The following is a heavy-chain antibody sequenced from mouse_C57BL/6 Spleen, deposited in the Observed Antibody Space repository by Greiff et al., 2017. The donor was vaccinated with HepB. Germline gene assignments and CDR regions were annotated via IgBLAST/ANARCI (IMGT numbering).Heavy chain of an antibody. J-gene: IGHJ2*01. Sequence: DVKLVESGGGLVQPGGSMKLSCVASGFTFSNYWMNWVRQSPEKGLEWVAQIRLKSDNYATHYAESVKGRFTISRDDSKSSVYLQMNNLRAEDTGIYYCTSTVREDYFDYWGQGTTLTVSS. CDR3: TSTVREDYFDY. CDR1: GFTFSNYW. CDR2: IRLKSDNYAT. D-gene: IGHD1-1*01. V-gene: IGHV6-3*01.